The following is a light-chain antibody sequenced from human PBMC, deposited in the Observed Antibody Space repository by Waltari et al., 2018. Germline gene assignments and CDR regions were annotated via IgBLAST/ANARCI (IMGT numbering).Light chain of an antibody. CDR2: EVI. J-gene: IGLJ1*01. V-gene: IGLV2-23*02. Sequence: QSALTQPASVSGTPGQSIPIPCTAPTSYVGTYYLVLWYQHHPGKAPKLLICEVIKRPSGVSSRFSGSKSGSTASLTISGLQPDDEADYYCCSYAGLGTYVFGSGTKVTVL. CDR1: TSYVGTYYL. CDR3: CSYAGLGTYV.